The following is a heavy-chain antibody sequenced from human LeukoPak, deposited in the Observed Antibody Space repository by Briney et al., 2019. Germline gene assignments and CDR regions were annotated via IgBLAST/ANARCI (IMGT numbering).Heavy chain of an antibody. Sequence: PWGSLRLSCATSGFIFSRYWMCWVRQAPGKGLEWVANIKSGGSEEYYGDSVKGRFTISRDNAKNSLYLQMNSLRVEDTAVYYCARGDLWLGHWDQGSLVTVSS. CDR3: ARGDLWLGH. D-gene: IGHD3-10*01. CDR2: IKSGGSEE. J-gene: IGHJ4*02. CDR1: GFIFSRYW. V-gene: IGHV3-7*01.